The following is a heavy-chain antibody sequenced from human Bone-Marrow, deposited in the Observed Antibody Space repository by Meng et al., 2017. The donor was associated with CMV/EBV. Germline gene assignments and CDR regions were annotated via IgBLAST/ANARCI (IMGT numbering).Heavy chain of an antibody. CDR2: IIPILSIA. CDR1: GGTFSSYA. CDR3: ARDHESIAARLYYGMDV. Sequence: SVKVSCKASGGTFSSYAISWVRQAPGQGLEWMGGIIPILSIANYAQKFQGRVTITADKSTSTAYMELSSLRSEDTAVYYCARDHESIAARLYYGMDVWGQGTTVTVSS. J-gene: IGHJ6*02. V-gene: IGHV1-69*10. D-gene: IGHD6-6*01.